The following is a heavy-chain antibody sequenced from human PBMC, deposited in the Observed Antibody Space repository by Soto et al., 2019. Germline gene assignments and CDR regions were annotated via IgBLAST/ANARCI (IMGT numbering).Heavy chain of an antibody. V-gene: IGHV1-69*13. CDR1: GGTFNRYI. D-gene: IGHD3-16*01. CDR2: IVPISASP. CDR3: ALGGVADWYLFDY. J-gene: IGHJ4*02. Sequence: SVKFSCKASGGTFNRYIINWVRQAPGQGLEWMGGIVPISASPNYAQRFQGRLTITADEFTSTAYMELTSLRSEDTAVYYCALGGVADWYLFDYWGQGTPVTVSS.